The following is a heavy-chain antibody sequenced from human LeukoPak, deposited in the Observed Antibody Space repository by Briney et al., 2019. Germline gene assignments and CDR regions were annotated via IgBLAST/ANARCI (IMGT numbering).Heavy chain of an antibody. CDR3: ARDSYSSSWTWFDP. CDR2: INPNSGGT. CDR1: GYTFTGYY. J-gene: IGHJ5*02. V-gene: IGHV1-2*02. Sequence: GASVKVSCKASGYTFTGYYMHWVRQAPGQGLEWMGWINPNSGGTNYAQKFQGRVTITTDESTSTAYMELSSLRSEDTAVYYCARDSYSSSWTWFDPWGQGTLVTVSS. D-gene: IGHD6-13*01.